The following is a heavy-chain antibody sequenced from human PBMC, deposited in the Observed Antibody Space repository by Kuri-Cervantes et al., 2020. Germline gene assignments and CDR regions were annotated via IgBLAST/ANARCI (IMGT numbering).Heavy chain of an antibody. Sequence: SETLSLTCTVSGGSISSGGYYWSWIRQPPGKGLEWIGYIYYSGSTNYNPSLKSRVTISVDTSKNQFSLKLSSVTAADTAVYYCARGGFRHIDYWGQGTLVTVSS. CDR3: ARGGFRHIDY. D-gene: IGHD3-10*01. CDR1: GGSISSGGYY. J-gene: IGHJ4*02. V-gene: IGHV4-61*08. CDR2: IYYSGST.